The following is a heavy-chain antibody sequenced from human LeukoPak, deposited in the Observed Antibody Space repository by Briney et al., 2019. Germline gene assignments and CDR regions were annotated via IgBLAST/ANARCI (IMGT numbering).Heavy chain of an antibody. Sequence: PGRSLRLSYAASGFTFSSYGMHWVRQAPGKGLEWVAVILYDGSNKYYADSVKGRFTISRDNSKNTLYLQMNSLRAEDTAVYYCAKDLASSGWLGAFDIWGQGTMVTVSS. D-gene: IGHD6-19*01. CDR1: GFTFSSYG. J-gene: IGHJ3*02. V-gene: IGHV3-30*18. CDR3: AKDLASSGWLGAFDI. CDR2: ILYDGSNK.